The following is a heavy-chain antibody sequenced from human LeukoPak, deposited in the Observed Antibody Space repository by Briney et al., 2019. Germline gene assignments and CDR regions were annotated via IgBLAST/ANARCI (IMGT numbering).Heavy chain of an antibody. Sequence: GGSLRLSCVASGFTFSSYGMSWVRQAPGKGLEWVSSISGSADNTYYADSVKGRFTISRDNSKNTLYLQMNSLRAEDTALYYCAKDVDSSGYYGVDYWGQGTLVTVSS. J-gene: IGHJ4*02. V-gene: IGHV3-23*01. D-gene: IGHD3-22*01. CDR3: AKDVDSSGYYGVDY. CDR1: GFTFSSYG. CDR2: ISGSADNT.